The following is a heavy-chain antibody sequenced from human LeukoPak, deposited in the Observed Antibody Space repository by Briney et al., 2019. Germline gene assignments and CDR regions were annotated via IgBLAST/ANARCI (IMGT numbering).Heavy chain of an antibody. CDR3: ARDLLWFGELSPGAFDI. CDR2: ISGSGGST. D-gene: IGHD3-10*01. J-gene: IGHJ3*02. Sequence: GGSLRLSCAASGFTFSSYAMSWVRQAPGKGLEWVSAISGSGGSTYYADSVKGRFTIYRDNSKNTLYLQMNSLRAEDTAVYYCARDLLWFGELSPGAFDIWGQGTMVTVSS. V-gene: IGHV3-23*01. CDR1: GFTFSSYA.